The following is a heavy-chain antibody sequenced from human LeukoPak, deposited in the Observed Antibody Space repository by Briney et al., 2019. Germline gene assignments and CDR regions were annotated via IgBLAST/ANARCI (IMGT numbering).Heavy chain of an antibody. D-gene: IGHD6-13*01. Sequence: GGSLRLSCAASGFSFSNYAMSWVRQAPGKGLEWVSGISPGATRTYYADCVRGRFTISRDNSKNTVYLQMNSLRAEDTAVYYCAKYGSSCYPNNWFDPWGQGTLVTVSS. J-gene: IGHJ5*02. CDR1: GFSFSNYA. V-gene: IGHV3-23*01. CDR2: ISPGATRT. CDR3: AKYGSSCYPNNWFDP.